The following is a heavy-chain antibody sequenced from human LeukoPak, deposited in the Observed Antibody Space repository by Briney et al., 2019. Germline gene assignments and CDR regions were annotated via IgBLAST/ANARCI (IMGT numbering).Heavy chain of an antibody. V-gene: IGHV1-3*01. Sequence: GASVKVSCKASGYTFTNYPMHWVRQAPGQRLEWMGWIDAGNGNTKYSQKFQGRVTITRDTSASTAYMWLRSLRSENTTVYYCARPAGSSWFSAYWGQGTLVTVSS. CDR1: GYTFTNYP. CDR2: IDAGNGNT. J-gene: IGHJ4*02. CDR3: ARPAGSSWFSAY. D-gene: IGHD6-13*01.